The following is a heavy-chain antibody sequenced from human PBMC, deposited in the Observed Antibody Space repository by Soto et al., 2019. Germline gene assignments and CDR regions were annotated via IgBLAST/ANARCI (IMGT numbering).Heavy chain of an antibody. CDR3: ARSRNEYWFAFDI. D-gene: IGHD3-22*01. CDR2: IYYSGST. CDR1: GGSISSYY. Sequence: SETLSLTCTVSGGSISSYYWSWIRQPPGKGLEWIGYIYYSGSTNYNPSLKSRVTISVDTSKNQFSLKLSSVTAADTAVYYCARSRNEYWFAFDIWGQGTMVTV. J-gene: IGHJ3*02. V-gene: IGHV4-59*01.